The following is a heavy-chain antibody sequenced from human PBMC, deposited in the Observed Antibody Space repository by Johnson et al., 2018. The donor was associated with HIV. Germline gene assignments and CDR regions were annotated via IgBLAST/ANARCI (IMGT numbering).Heavy chain of an antibody. CDR1: GFTFSVFA. CDR3: ATARDGYNYNWGAFDI. V-gene: IGHV3-33*08. D-gene: IGHD5-24*01. CDR2: IWFDGTNK. J-gene: IGHJ3*02. Sequence: QVLLVESGGGVVQPGRSLRLSCAASGFTFSVFAMHWVRLAPGKGLEWVAVIWFDGTNKYYADSVKGRFTISRDNSKNTLYLQMNSLRAADTAVYYCATARDGYNYNWGAFDIWGQGTVVTVSS.